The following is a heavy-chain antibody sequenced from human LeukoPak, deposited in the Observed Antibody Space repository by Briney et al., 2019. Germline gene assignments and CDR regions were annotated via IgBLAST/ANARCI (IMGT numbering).Heavy chain of an antibody. Sequence: GGSLRLSCAVSGFTFSSYAMSWVRQAPGKGLEWVANINPDGSEKYYVDSVRGRFTISRDNAKNSLYLQMNSLRAEDTAVYYCARGRSNGGGLHWGQGTLVTVSS. J-gene: IGHJ4*02. D-gene: IGHD3-16*01. V-gene: IGHV3-7*01. CDR1: GFTFSSYA. CDR3: ARGRSNGGGLH. CDR2: INPDGSEK.